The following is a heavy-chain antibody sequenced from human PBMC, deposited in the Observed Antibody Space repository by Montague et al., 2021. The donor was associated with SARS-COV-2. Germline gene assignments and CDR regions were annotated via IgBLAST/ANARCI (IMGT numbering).Heavy chain of an antibody. Sequence: SLRLSCAASGFTFSGYGMSWVRQAPGKGLEWVSGFDNDGGSTYYTNSVKGRFTISRDIYKNTLYLQMNSLTAEDTAVYYCAKIVFQGGSNVFDNWGQGTLVTVSS. CDR2: FDNDGGST. V-gene: IGHV3-23*01. D-gene: IGHD5-24*01. J-gene: IGHJ4*02. CDR1: GFTFSGYG. CDR3: AKIVFQGGSNVFDN.